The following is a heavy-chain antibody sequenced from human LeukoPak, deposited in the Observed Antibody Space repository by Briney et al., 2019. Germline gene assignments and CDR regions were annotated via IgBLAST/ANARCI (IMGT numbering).Heavy chain of an antibody. CDR3: ARGHLGGYSYGYGSFY. V-gene: IGHV3-30*04. Sequence: SGGSLRLSRAASGFTFSSYAMHWVRQAPGKGLEWVAVISYDGSNKYYADSVKGRFTISRDNSKNTLYLQMDRLRAEDTAVYYCARGHLGGYSYGYGSFYWGQGTLVTVSS. CDR2: ISYDGSNK. D-gene: IGHD5-18*01. CDR1: GFTFSSYA. J-gene: IGHJ4*02.